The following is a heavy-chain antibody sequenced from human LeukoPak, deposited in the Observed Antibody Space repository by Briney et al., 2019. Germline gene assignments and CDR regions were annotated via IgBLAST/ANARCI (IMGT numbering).Heavy chain of an antibody. CDR3: ARGSDYASSRSYFDY. CDR1: GYTFTSYY. Sequence: GASVXVSXKAFGYTFTSYYMHWVRQAPGQGLEWMGIINPSGGTTSYAQKFQGRVTMTRDTSTYTVYMELSSLKSEDTAVYYCARGSDYASSRSYFDYWGQGTLVTVSS. J-gene: IGHJ4*02. V-gene: IGHV1-46*01. D-gene: IGHD4/OR15-4a*01. CDR2: INPSGGTT.